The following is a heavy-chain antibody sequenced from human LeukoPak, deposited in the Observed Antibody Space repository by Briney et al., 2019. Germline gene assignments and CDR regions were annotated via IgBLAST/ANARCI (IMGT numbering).Heavy chain of an antibody. CDR2: IIPIFGTA. Sequence: ASVKVSCTASGGTFSSYAISWVRQAPGQGLEWMGGIIPIFGTANYAQKFQGRVTITADESTSTAYMELSSLRSEDTAVYYCASLPNAVYCGGDCHQAAYYYGMDVWGQGTTVTVSS. J-gene: IGHJ6*02. CDR3: ASLPNAVYCGGDCHQAAYYYGMDV. CDR1: GGTFSSYA. D-gene: IGHD2-21*02. V-gene: IGHV1-69*13.